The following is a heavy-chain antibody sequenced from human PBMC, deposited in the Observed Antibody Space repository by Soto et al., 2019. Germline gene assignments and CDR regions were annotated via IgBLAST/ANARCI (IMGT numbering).Heavy chain of an antibody. J-gene: IGHJ4*02. CDR2: IYYSGST. CDR3: ARDLYDSIGYIDY. CDR1: GGSISSYY. Sequence: TSETLSLTCTVSGGSISSYYWSWIRQPPGKGLEWIGYIYYSGSTNYNPSLKSRVTISVDTSKNQFSLKLSSVTAADTAVYYCARDLYDSIGYIDYWGQGTLVTVSS. D-gene: IGHD3-22*01. V-gene: IGHV4-59*01.